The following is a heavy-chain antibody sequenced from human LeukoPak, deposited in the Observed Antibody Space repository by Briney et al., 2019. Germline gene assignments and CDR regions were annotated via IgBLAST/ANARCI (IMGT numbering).Heavy chain of an antibody. Sequence: GGSLRLSCAASGFTLSSYAMSWVRQAPGKGLEWVSGISGSGGSTVYADSVKGRFTISRDNSKNSLYLQMNSLRPEDTAVYYCAKDQYSGSGSFSWGAFDYWGQGTLVTVSS. V-gene: IGHV3-23*01. CDR3: AKDQYSGSGSFSWGAFDY. CDR2: ISGSGGST. D-gene: IGHD3-10*01. J-gene: IGHJ4*02. CDR1: GFTLSSYA.